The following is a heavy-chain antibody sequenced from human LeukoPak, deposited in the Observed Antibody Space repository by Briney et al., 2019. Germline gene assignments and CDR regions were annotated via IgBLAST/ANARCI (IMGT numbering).Heavy chain of an antibody. D-gene: IGHD4-17*01. V-gene: IGHV3-66*01. J-gene: IGHJ5*02. CDR1: GFTVSTNY. Sequence: GGSLRLSCAASGFTVSTNYMSWVRQAPGKGLEWVSIIYSGGITYYADSVKGRFTISRDNSKNRLYLQMNSLRAEDTAVYYCARGGYGDLTWFDPWAREPWSPSPQ. CDR3: ARGGYGDLTWFDP. CDR2: IYSGGIT.